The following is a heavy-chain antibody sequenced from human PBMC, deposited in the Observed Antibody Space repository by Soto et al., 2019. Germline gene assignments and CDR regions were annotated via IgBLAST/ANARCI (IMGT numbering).Heavy chain of an antibody. J-gene: IGHJ6*03. D-gene: IGHD3-10*01. V-gene: IGHV1-46*01. CDR2: INPSGGST. CDR1: GYTFTIYY. CDR3: ARDARRGVIIYYYMDV. Sequence: ASVKVSCKASGYTFTIYYMHWVLQAPGQGLEWMGIINPSGGSTSYAQKFQGRVTMTRDTSTSTVYMELSSLRSDDTAVYYCARDARRGVIIYYYMDVWGKGTTVTVSS.